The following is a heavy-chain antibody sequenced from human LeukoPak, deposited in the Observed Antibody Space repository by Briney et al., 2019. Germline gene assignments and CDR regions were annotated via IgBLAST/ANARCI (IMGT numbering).Heavy chain of an antibody. D-gene: IGHD3-22*01. CDR3: ARVSYDSSGYYPDY. CDR2: IYYSGST. V-gene: IGHV4-59*01. J-gene: IGHJ4*02. CDR1: GVSISSYY. Sequence: SETLSLTCTVSGVSISSYYWSWIRQPPGKGLEWIGYIYYSGSTNYNPSLKSRVTISVDTSKNQFSLKLSSVTAADTAVYYCARVSYDSSGYYPDYWGQGTLVTVSS.